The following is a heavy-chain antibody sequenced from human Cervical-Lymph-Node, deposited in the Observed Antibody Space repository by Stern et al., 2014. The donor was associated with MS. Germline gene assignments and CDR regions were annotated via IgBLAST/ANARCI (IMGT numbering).Heavy chain of an antibody. CDR1: GGSISSYY. CDR3: ARAQGELFDPYGMDV. D-gene: IGHD3-10*01. CDR2: IYYRGST. Sequence: MQLVESGPGLVKPSETLSLTCTVSGGSISSYYWTWIRQPPGKGLEWIGNIYYRGSTNYNPSLKSRVTISVDTSKNQLSLNLNYVTAADTAVYYCARAQGELFDPYGMDVWGQGTTVTVSS. V-gene: IGHV4-59*01. J-gene: IGHJ6*02.